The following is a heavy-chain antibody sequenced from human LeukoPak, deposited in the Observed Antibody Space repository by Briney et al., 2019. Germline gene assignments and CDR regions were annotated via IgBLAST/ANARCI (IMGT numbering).Heavy chain of an antibody. Sequence: SETLSLTCTVSGGSINSGSYYYHWIRQPAGKGLEWIGRIYTSGSTIYNPSLKSRVTISVDTSKNQVSLKLTSVTAADTAVYYCARANYYDTSGYSRGAFDIWGQGTMVTVSS. D-gene: IGHD3-22*01. CDR2: IYTSGST. J-gene: IGHJ3*02. V-gene: IGHV4-61*02. CDR3: ARANYYDTSGYSRGAFDI. CDR1: GGSINSGSYY.